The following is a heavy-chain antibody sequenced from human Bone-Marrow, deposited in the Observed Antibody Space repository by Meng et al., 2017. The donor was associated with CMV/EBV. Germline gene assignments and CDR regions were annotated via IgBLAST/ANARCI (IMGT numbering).Heavy chain of an antibody. V-gene: IGHV4-34*01. D-gene: IGHD6-6*01. Sequence: YGGSFSGYYWSWIRQPPGKGLEWIGEINHSGSTNYNPSLKSRVTISVDTSKNQFSLKLSSVTAADTAVYYCARETIIAARRRGWFDPWGQGTLVTVSS. CDR3: ARETIIAARRRGWFDP. J-gene: IGHJ5*02. CDR1: GGSFSGYY. CDR2: INHSGST.